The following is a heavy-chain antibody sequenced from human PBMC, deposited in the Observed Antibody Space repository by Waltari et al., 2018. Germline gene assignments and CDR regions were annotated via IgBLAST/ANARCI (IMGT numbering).Heavy chain of an antibody. CDR2: IYYSGRP. D-gene: IGHD3-10*01. CDR3: ARLSPPMWVRGVKGGYYFDY. Sequence: QLQLLESGPGLVKPSETLSLTCTVSGDSVINSNYSWGWIRQPPGKGLEWIGNIYYSGRPSYNPALKSRVIISVDTSKNQFSVRLTSVTAADTAVFYCARLSPPMWVRGVKGGYYFDYWGPGTLVTVSS. CDR1: GDSVINSNYS. J-gene: IGHJ4*02. V-gene: IGHV4-39*07.